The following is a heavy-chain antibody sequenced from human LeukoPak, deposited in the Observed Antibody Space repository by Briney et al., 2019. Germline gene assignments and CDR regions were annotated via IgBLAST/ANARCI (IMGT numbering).Heavy chain of an antibody. CDR2: IHYSEST. V-gene: IGHV4-31*03. CDR1: GGSIRSGGDY. J-gene: IGHJ4*02. D-gene: IGHD3-22*01. CDR3: ARGHEDYDSSGYYRFDY. Sequence: SETLSLTCTVSGGSIRSGGDYWSWIRQHPGKGLEWIGYIHYSESTYYNPSLRSRVTISVDTSKIQFFLKLNSVTAADTAVYFCARGHEDYDSSGYYRFDYWGQGTLVTVSS.